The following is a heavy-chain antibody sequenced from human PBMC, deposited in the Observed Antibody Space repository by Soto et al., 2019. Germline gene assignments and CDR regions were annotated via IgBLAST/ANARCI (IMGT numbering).Heavy chain of an antibody. CDR3: AKGAITIFGVATDAY. CDR1: GFTFSSYA. CDR2: ISGSGGGT. V-gene: IGHV3-23*01. J-gene: IGHJ4*02. Sequence: GGSLRLSCAASGFTFSSYAMTWVRQAPGKGLEWVSSISGSGGGTYYADSVKGRFTISRDNSKNTLYLQMNSLRAEDTAVYYCAKGAITIFGVATDAYWGQGTLVTVSS. D-gene: IGHD3-3*01.